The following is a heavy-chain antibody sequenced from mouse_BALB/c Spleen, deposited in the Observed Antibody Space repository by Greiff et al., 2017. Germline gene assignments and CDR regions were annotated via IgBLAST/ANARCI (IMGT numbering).Heavy chain of an antibody. D-gene: IGHD2-1*01. J-gene: IGHJ2*01. V-gene: IGHV3-2*02. CDR3: ARGLWYDY. Sequence: EVMLVESGPGLVKPSQSLSLTCTVTGYSITSDYAWNWIRQFPGNKLEWMGYISYSGSTSYNPSLKSRISITRDTSKNQFFLQLNSVTTEDTATYYCARGLWYDYWGQGTTLTVSS. CDR1: GYSITSDYA. CDR2: ISYSGST.